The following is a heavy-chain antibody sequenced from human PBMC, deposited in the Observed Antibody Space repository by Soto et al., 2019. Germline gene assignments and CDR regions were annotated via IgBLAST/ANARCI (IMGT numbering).Heavy chain of an antibody. J-gene: IGHJ5*02. Sequence: SETLSLTCTVSGGSINDFAYYWGWIRQAPGKGLEWIGTVYHNENTYYNPSLKSRITISADTAKNQFSLNLRSVTAADTAIYFCARRERYYGSPGWFDPWGQGTRVTVS. CDR3: ARRERYYGSPGWFDP. V-gene: IGHV4-39*01. D-gene: IGHD3-16*01. CDR2: VYHNENT. CDR1: GGSINDFAYY.